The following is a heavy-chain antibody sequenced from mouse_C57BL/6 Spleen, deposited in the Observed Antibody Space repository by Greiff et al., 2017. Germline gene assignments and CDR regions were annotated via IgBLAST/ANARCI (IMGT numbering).Heavy chain of an antibody. J-gene: IGHJ3*01. CDR2: IDPSDSYT. D-gene: IGHD1-1*01. CDR3: ARSYDYGSSYGIAY. CDR1: GYTFTSYW. Sequence: QVQLQQPGAELVMPGASVKLSCKASGYTFTSYWMHWVKQRPGQGLEWIGEIDPSDSYTNYNQKFKGKSTLTVDKSSSTAYMQLSSLTSEDSAVYYCARSYDYGSSYGIAYWGQGTLVTVSA. V-gene: IGHV1-69*01.